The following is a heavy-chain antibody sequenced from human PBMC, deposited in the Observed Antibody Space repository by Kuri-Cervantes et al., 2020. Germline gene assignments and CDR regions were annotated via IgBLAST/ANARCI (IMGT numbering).Heavy chain of an antibody. CDR3: ARDRDEYTTWHARGYNYYMDV. V-gene: IGHV3-11*04. J-gene: IGHJ6*03. Sequence: GGSLRLSCAASGFTFSDYYMSWIRQAPGKGLEWISYISSSGSSISYADSMKGRFTISRDNAKNSLYLQLNSLRAEDTAVYYCARDRDEYTTWHARGYNYYMDVWAKGTTVTVSS. CDR1: GFTFSDYY. D-gene: IGHD6-6*01. CDR2: ISSSGSSI.